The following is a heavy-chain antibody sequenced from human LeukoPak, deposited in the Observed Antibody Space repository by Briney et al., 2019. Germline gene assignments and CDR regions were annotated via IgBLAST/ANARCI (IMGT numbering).Heavy chain of an antibody. CDR2: ISGSGGST. D-gene: IGHD3-10*01. J-gene: IGHJ4*02. V-gene: IGHV3-23*01. Sequence: GGSLRLSCAASGFTFSSYAMSWVRQAPGKGLEWVSAISGSGGSTYYADSVKGRFTISRDNSENTLYLQMNSLRAEDTAVYYRAKYGFGEFHFDYWGQGTLVTVSS. CDR3: AKYGFGEFHFDY. CDR1: GFTFSSYA.